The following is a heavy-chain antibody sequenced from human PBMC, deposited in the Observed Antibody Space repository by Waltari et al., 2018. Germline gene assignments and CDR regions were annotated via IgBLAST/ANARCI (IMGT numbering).Heavy chain of an antibody. D-gene: IGHD6-19*01. CDR2: ISWNSGSV. CDR1: GFPLHQYA. J-gene: IGHJ4*02. CDR3: AKDNEQWPHAFDH. Sequence: EVQLVESGGGSVQPGGSLMRSCAPSGFPLHQYAMHWVRQVPGKGLEWVLGISWNSGSVDYADSVKGRFTISRDNAKNSVHLQMYNLRTEDTGLYYCAKDNEQWPHAFDHWGQGTPVTVSS. V-gene: IGHV3-9*01.